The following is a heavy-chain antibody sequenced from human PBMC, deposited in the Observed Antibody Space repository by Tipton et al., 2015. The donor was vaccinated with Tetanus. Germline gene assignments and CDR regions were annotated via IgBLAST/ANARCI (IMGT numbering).Heavy chain of an antibody. V-gene: IGHV3-23*01. D-gene: IGHD1-14*01. J-gene: IGHJ6*04. CDR3: AKEALGVLNL. Sequence: LSLTCTVSGGSISSGGYYWSWIRQHPGKGLEWVAAMNGSRLTPYYADSVKGRFTISRDNSKNTLSLQLNSLRADDTAIYYCAKEALGVLNLWGNGTTVIVSS. CDR2: MNGSRLTP. CDR1: GGSISSGGYY.